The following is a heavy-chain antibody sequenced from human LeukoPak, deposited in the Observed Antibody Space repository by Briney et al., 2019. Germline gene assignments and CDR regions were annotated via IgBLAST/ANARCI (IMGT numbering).Heavy chain of an antibody. D-gene: IGHD1-26*01. CDR3: ATYGIVGADDAFDI. CDR2: ISAYNGNT. J-gene: IGHJ3*02. V-gene: IGHV1-18*01. CDR1: GYTFTSYG. Sequence: ASVKVSCKASGYTFTSYGISWVRQAPGQGLEWMGWISAYNGNTNYAQKLQGRVTMTEDTSTDTVNMELSSLRSEDTAVYYCATYGIVGADDAFDIWGQGTMVTVSS.